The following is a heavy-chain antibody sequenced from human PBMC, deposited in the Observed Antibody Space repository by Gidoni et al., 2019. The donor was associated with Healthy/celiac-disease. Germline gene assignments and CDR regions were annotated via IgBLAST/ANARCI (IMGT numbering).Heavy chain of an antibody. J-gene: IGHJ4*02. V-gene: IGHV3-33*01. D-gene: IGHD3-16*01. CDR3: ARGREMGVG. CDR2: IWYDGSNK. CDR1: GFPFSSYG. Sequence: QVQLVESGGGVVQPGRSLRLSCAASGFPFSSYGMHWVRQAPGKGLEWVAVIWYDGSNKYYADSVKGRFTISRDNSKNTLYLQMNSLRAEDTAVYYCARGREMGVGWGQGTLVTVSS.